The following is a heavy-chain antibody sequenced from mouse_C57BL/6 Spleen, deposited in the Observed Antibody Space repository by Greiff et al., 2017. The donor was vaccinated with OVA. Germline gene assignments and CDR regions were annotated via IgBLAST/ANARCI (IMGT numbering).Heavy chain of an antibody. Sequence: DVMLVESGGGLVKPGGSLKLSCAASGFTFSDYGMHWVRQAPEKGLEWVAYISSGSSTIYYADTVKGRFTISRDNAKNTLFLQMTSLRSEDTAMYYCARIITTVVATDYYAMDYWGQGTSVTVSS. V-gene: IGHV5-17*01. J-gene: IGHJ4*01. CDR3: ARIITTVVATDYYAMDY. CDR1: GFTFSDYG. D-gene: IGHD1-1*01. CDR2: ISSGSSTI.